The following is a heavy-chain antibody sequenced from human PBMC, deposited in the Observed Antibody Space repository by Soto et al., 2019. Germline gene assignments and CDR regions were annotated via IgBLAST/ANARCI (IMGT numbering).Heavy chain of an antibody. CDR1: GFTFSSYA. D-gene: IGHD6-19*01. CDR3: ARGTRGIAVATGAFDI. Sequence: QVQLVESGGGVVQPGRSLRLSCAASGFTFSSYAMHWVRQAPGKGLEWVAVISYDGSNKYYADSVKGRFTICRDNSKNTLYLQMNSLRAEDTAVYYCARGTRGIAVATGAFDIWGQGTMVTVSS. J-gene: IGHJ3*02. CDR2: ISYDGSNK. V-gene: IGHV3-30-3*01.